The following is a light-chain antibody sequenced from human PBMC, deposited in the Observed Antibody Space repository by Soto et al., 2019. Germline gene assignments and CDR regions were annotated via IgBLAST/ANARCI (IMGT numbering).Light chain of an antibody. Sequence: EIVLTQSPGTLSLSPGERATLSCRAIQSVSSSSLAWYQQKPGQAPRLLIYGASSRATGIPDSFSGSGSGTDFTLTISRLEPEDFAVYYCQQYGSSPETFGQGTKVDIK. CDR3: QQYGSSPET. J-gene: IGKJ1*01. V-gene: IGKV3-20*01. CDR2: GAS. CDR1: QSVSSSS.